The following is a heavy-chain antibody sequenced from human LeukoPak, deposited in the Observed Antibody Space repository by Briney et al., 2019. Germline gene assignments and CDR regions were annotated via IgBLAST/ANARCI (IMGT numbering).Heavy chain of an antibody. D-gene: IGHD3-22*01. Sequence: PSETLSLTCAVSGESFSGYFWTWIRQPPGKGLEWIGESNHFGSTDYNPSLKSRVTISVDTSKNQFSLKLSSVTAADTAVYYCARGTEDSSGYYSGFDYWGQGTLVTVSS. CDR2: SNHFGST. CDR3: ARGTEDSSGYYSGFDY. CDR1: GESFSGYF. V-gene: IGHV4-34*01. J-gene: IGHJ4*02.